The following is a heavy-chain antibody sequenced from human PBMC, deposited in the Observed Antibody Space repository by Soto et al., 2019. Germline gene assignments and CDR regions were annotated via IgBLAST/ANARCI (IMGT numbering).Heavy chain of an antibody. Sequence: SETLSLTCTVSGGSISSYYWSWIRQPPGKRLEWIGYIYYSGSTNYSPSLKSRVTISVDTSKNQSSLKLSSVTAADSAVYYCARHPGASFDYWGQGTLVTVSS. D-gene: IGHD7-27*01. CDR1: GGSISSYY. V-gene: IGHV4-59*01. CDR3: ARHPGASFDY. J-gene: IGHJ4*02. CDR2: IYYSGST.